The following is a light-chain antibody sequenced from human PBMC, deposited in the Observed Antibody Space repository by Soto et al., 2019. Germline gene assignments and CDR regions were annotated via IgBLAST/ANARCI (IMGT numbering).Light chain of an antibody. CDR1: SSDVGGYDF. Sequence: QSALTQPASVSGSPGQSITISCTGTSSDVGGYDFVSWYQQHPGKAPKLMIYEVSNRPSGVSNRFSGSKSGNTASLTISGLQAEDEADYYCSSYTSSRTRVFGPGTKVNVL. CDR2: EVS. CDR3: SSYTSSRTRV. J-gene: IGLJ1*01. V-gene: IGLV2-14*01.